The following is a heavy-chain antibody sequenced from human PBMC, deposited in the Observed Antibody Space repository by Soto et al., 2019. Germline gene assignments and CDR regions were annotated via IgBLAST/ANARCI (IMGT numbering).Heavy chain of an antibody. CDR1: GGTFSDFT. D-gene: IGHD2-21*01. CDR2: IIPILEAT. Sequence: QVQLVQSGAEVRKPGSSVKVSCRASGGTFSDFTVTWVRQAPGQGLEWMGGIIPILEATKYAQTFQDRVTFTADESTSTVFMELSSLRSEDTAVDFCATSYCGNECQPNRAFYYFGWDVWGQGTTVNVSS. V-gene: IGHV1-69*01. CDR3: ATSYCGNECQPNRAFYYFGWDV. J-gene: IGHJ6*02.